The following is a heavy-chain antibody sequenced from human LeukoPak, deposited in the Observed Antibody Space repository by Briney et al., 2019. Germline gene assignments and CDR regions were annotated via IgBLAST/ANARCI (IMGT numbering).Heavy chain of an antibody. Sequence: GGSLRLSCAASGFTFSNYAMNWVRQAPGKGLEWVSVILSGGTTYYADSVKGRFTISRDNSKNTLYLQMSSLRSEDTAVYFCARDQVNWNYDNDYYYYYMDVWGKGTTVTVSS. CDR2: ILSGGTT. V-gene: IGHV3-23*01. CDR1: GFTFSNYA. CDR3: ARDQVNWNYDNDYYYYYMDV. J-gene: IGHJ6*03. D-gene: IGHD1-7*01.